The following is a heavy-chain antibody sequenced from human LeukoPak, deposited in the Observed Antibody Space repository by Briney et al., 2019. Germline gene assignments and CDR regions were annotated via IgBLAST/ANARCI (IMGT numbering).Heavy chain of an antibody. CDR2: IWSDGSNK. Sequence: GGSLRLSCAASGFTFSNYGMHWVRQAPGKGLEWVAVIWSDGSNKKYADSVKGRFTISRDNSRTTLYLQMNSLRAEDTAVCYCATDRGGAPFDIWGQGTMVTVSS. CDR3: ATDRGGAPFDI. V-gene: IGHV3-33*01. J-gene: IGHJ3*02. CDR1: GFTFSNYG.